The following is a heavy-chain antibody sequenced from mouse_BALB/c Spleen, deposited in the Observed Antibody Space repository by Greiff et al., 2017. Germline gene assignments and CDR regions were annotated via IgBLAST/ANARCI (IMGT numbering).Heavy chain of an antibody. CDR3: ARRDGYGAMDY. CDR2: ISSGGGST. V-gene: IGHV5-12-1*01. Sequence: EVQRVESGGGLVKPGGSLKLSCAASGFAFSSYDMPWVRQTPGKRLEWVAYISSGGGSTYYPDTVKGRSTISRDNAKNTLYLQMSSLKSEDTAVYYCARRDGYGAMDYWGQGTSVTVSS. D-gene: IGHD2-3*01. J-gene: IGHJ4*01. CDR1: GFAFSSYD.